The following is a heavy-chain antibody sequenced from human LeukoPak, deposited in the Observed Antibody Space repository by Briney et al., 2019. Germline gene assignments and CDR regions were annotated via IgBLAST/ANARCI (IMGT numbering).Heavy chain of an antibody. CDR2: IYSGGST. Sequence: GGSLRLSCAASGFTVSSNYMSWVRQAPGKGLEWVSVIYSGGSTYYADSVKGRFTISRDNSKNTLYLQMNSLRAEDTAVYYCARFITMMSIGNWFDSWGQGTLVTVSS. V-gene: IGHV3-66*02. CDR3: ARFITMMSIGNWFDS. J-gene: IGHJ5*01. CDR1: GFTVSSNY. D-gene: IGHD3-22*01.